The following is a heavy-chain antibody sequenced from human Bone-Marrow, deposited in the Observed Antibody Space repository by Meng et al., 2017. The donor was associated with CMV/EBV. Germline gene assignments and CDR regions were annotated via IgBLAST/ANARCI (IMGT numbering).Heavy chain of an antibody. Sequence: GGSLRLSCAASGLTSSDYAMNWVRQPPGKGLEWLSYISGASGTIYYADSVKGRITISRDNGKKSVYLQMNSLRVDDTAVYYCAGEKYYGMDVWGQGTTVTVSS. J-gene: IGHJ6*02. CDR1: GLTSSDYA. CDR2: ISGASGTI. CDR3: AGEKYYGMDV. D-gene: IGHD3-10*01. V-gene: IGHV3-48*04.